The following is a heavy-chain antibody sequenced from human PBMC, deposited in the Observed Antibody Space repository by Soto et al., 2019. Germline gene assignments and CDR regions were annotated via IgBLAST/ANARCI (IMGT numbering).Heavy chain of an antibody. CDR1: GFTFSAYS. CDR3: ARQGMGRAPTDY. CDR2: ISDSSSHL. V-gene: IGHV3-21*01. Sequence: GGSLRLSCAASGFTFSAYSMNWVRQAPGKGLEWVSFISDSSSHLYYADSVKGRFTISRDNVKNSLYLQVNSLRAEDTAVYYCARQGMGRAPTDYWGQGTLVTVSS. J-gene: IGHJ4*02. D-gene: IGHD1-26*01.